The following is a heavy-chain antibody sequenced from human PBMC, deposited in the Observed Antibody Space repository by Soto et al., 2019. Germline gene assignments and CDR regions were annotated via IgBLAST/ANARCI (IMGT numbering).Heavy chain of an antibody. CDR2: ISGSGGST. V-gene: IGHV3-23*01. CDR1: GFTFSSYA. D-gene: IGHD3-10*01. J-gene: IGHJ4*02. CDR3: AKDLVLTGITLLFDY. Sequence: GSLRLSCAASGFTFSSYAMSWVRQAPGKGLEWVSAISGSGGSTYYADSVKGRFTISRDNSRNTLYLQMNSLRAEDTAVYYCAKDLVLTGITLLFDYWGQGTLVTVSS.